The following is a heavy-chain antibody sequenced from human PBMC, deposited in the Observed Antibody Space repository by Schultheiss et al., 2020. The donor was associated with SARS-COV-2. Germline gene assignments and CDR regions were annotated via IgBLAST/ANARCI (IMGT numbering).Heavy chain of an antibody. CDR2: ISYDGSNK. Sequence: GESLKISCAASGFTFSSYAMHWVRQAPGKGLEWVAVISYDGSNKYYADSVKGRFTISRDNAKNSLYLQMNSLRAEDTAVYYCAKHQWLVPTYYFDYWGQGTLVTVSS. V-gene: IGHV3-30*07. CDR3: AKHQWLVPTYYFDY. J-gene: IGHJ4*02. CDR1: GFTFSSYA. D-gene: IGHD6-19*01.